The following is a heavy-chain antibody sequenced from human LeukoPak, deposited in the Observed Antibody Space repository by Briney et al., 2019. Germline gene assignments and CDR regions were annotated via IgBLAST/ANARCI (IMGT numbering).Heavy chain of an antibody. D-gene: IGHD5-24*01. CDR1: GGSISSYY. Sequence: SETLSLTCTVSGGSISSYYWSWIRQPPGKGLEWIGYIYYSGSTNYSPSLKSRVTISVDTSKNQFSLKLSSVTAADTAVYYCARGMATIPLIFDYWGQGTLVTVSS. CDR3: ARGMATIPLIFDY. CDR2: IYYSGST. J-gene: IGHJ4*02. V-gene: IGHV4-59*01.